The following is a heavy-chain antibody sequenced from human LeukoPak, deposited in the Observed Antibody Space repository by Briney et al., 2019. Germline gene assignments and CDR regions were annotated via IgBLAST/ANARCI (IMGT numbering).Heavy chain of an antibody. Sequence: GGSLRLSCAASGFSFSSYEMNWVRQAPGKGLEWVSYIRSSGSTTYYADSVKGRFTISRDNSKNTLYLQMNSLRAEDTAVYYCARDSTYYYDSGSSGPHYFDYWGQGTLVTVSS. CDR2: IRSSGSTT. V-gene: IGHV3-48*03. D-gene: IGHD3-10*01. CDR3: ARDSTYYYDSGSSGPHYFDY. J-gene: IGHJ4*02. CDR1: GFSFSSYE.